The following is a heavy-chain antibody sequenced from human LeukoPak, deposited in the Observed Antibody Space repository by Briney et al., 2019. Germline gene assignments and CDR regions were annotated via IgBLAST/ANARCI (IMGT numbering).Heavy chain of an antibody. J-gene: IGHJ4*02. V-gene: IGHV3-48*01. D-gene: IGHD5-24*01. Sequence: GGSLRLSCAASGFRFSDYSMNWVRQAPGRGLEWISYIGIDSGNTHYADSVKGRFTISGDKAKNSLYLQMHSLRVEDTAVYYCARDYKYAFDNWGQGTLVTVST. CDR3: ARDYKYAFDN. CDR1: GFRFSDYS. CDR2: IGIDSGNT.